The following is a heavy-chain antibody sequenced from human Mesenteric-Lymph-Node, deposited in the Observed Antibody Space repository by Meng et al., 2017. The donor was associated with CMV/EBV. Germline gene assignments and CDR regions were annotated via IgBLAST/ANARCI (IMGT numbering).Heavy chain of an antibody. CDR2: IYRDRST. CDR1: GGSVNSGNYY. V-gene: IGHV4-61*01. D-gene: IGHD3-10*01. CDR3: ARDSGSQIS. Sequence: LTCTGSGGSVNSGNYYWTWIRQPPGKGLEWIGYIYRDRSTNYNPSLKSRVSISVDTPNNQFSLKLTSATAADTAIYYCARDSGSQISWGQGTLVTVSS. J-gene: IGHJ5*02.